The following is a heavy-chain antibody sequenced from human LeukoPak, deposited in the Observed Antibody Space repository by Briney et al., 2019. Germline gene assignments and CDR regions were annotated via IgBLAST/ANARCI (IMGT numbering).Heavy chain of an antibody. Sequence: PGGSLRLSCAASGFTFSTYAMSWVRQAPGKGLEWVSAISGDDGSTYYADSLKGRFTISRDNSKNTLYPQMNSLRAEDTAVYYCAKDISQGYTYGFIEQDFWGQGTPVTVSS. CDR3: AKDISQGYTYGFIEQDF. V-gene: IGHV3-23*01. CDR1: GFTFSTYA. CDR2: ISGDDGST. D-gene: IGHD5-18*01. J-gene: IGHJ4*02.